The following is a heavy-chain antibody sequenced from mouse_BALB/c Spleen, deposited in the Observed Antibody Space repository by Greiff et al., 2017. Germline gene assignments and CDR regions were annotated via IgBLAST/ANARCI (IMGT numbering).Heavy chain of an antibody. J-gene: IGHJ4*01. CDR3: ARGGITDAMDY. Sequence: QVQLQQSGAELVKPGASVKLSCKASGYTFTSYYMYWVKQRPGQGLEWIGEIYPGDGDTNYNGKFKGKATLTADKSSSTAYMQLSSLTSEDSAVYFCARGGITDAMDYWGQGTSVTVSS. D-gene: IGHD2-4*01. V-gene: IGHV1-80*01. CDR1: GYTFTSYY. CDR2: IYPGDGDT.